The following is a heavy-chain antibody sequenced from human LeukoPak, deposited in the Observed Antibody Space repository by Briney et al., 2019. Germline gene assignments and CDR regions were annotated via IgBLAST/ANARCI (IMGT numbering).Heavy chain of an antibody. CDR2: ISYTGSA. D-gene: IGHD6-19*01. J-gene: IGHJ4*02. CDR1: GGSISSSSYY. CDR3: ARQGIYSSGWYELDY. Sequence: PSETLSLTCTVSGGSISSSSYYWGWIRQPPGKGLEWIGSISYTGSAYYNPSLKSRVSISVDTSKNQFSLKVPSVTAADTAVYYCARQGIYSSGWYELDYWGQGTLVTVSS. V-gene: IGHV4-39*01.